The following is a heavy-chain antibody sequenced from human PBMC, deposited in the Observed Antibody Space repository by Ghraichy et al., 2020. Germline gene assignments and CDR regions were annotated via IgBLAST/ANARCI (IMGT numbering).Heavy chain of an antibody. CDR2: IFSNDEK. Sequence: SGPTLVKPTETLTLTCTVSGFSLSTARMGVSWIRQPPGKALEWLAHIFSNDEKSYITSLKSRLTISKDTSKSQVVLSMTNMDPVDTATYYCAVRVTTGTYYFDYWGQGTLVTVSS. CDR1: GFSLSTARMG. J-gene: IGHJ4*02. CDR3: AVRVTTGTYYFDY. V-gene: IGHV2-26*01. D-gene: IGHD4-17*01.